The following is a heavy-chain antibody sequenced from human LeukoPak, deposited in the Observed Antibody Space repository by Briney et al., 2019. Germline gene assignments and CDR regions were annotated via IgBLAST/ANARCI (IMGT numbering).Heavy chain of an antibody. CDR2: VFSSGST. CDR1: GVSMRSYY. D-gene: IGHD5-12*01. J-gene: IGHJ4*02. CDR3: TRGGWLRFDY. V-gene: IGHV4-59*01. Sequence: SETLSLTCTVSGVSMRSYYWSWIRPPPGKGLEWIGYVFSSGSTDYNPSLKSRVTMSVVTSRNQFSLNLRSVTAADTAVYYCTRGGWLRFDYWGQGILVTVSS.